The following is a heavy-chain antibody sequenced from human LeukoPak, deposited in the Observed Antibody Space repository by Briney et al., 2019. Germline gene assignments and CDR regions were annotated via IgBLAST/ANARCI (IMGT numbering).Heavy chain of an antibody. Sequence: SETLSLTCTVSGGSFSSGTYYWSWIRTPAGKGLEGIGRLYNSGSNKYNPSLKRRVTMSVDTSKNQFCLKLSSMTDAATAVYFCARDTTVTKDSFDIWGQGTMVTVSS. J-gene: IGHJ3*02. CDR2: LYNSGSN. CDR1: GGSFSSGTYY. D-gene: IGHD4-17*01. CDR3: ARDTTVTKDSFDI. V-gene: IGHV4-61*02.